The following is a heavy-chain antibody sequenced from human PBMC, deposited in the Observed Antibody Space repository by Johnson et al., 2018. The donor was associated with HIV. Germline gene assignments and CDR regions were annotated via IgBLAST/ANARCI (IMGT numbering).Heavy chain of an antibody. D-gene: IGHD7-27*01. J-gene: IGHJ3*02. Sequence: QVQLVESGGGVVQPGRSLRLSCAASGFTFRSYAMHWVRQAPGKGLEWVAVISYDGKSTDYADSVKGRFTTSRDNSKNTRYLQMNSLRAEDTAVYYCAPLGDAFDIWGQGTMVTVSS. V-gene: IGHV3-30*04. CDR2: ISYDGKST. CDR1: GFTFRSYA. CDR3: APLGDAFDI.